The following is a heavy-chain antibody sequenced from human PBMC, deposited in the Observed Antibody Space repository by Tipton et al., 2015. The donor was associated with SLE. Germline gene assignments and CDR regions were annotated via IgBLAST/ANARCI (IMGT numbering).Heavy chain of an antibody. CDR2: ISWNSGSI. V-gene: IGHV3-9*01. CDR1: GFTFSSYW. J-gene: IGHJ3*02. CDR3: AKAEGVNYYDSSGYYFDAFDI. Sequence: SLRLSCAASGFTFSSYWMHWVRQAPGKGLEWVSGISWNSGSIGYADSVKGRFTISRDNAKNSLYLQMNSLRAEDTALYYCAKAEGVNYYDSSGYYFDAFDIWGQGTMVTVSS. D-gene: IGHD3-22*01.